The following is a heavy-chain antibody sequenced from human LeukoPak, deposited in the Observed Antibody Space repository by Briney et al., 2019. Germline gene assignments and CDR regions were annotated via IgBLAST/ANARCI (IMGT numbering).Heavy chain of an antibody. V-gene: IGHV3-74*01. CDR2: ISFDGSDA. CDR3: APLWSQSQDY. Sequence: GGSLRLSCAASGFTFSGFWMHWVRQAPGKGLVWVSCISFDGSDATYADSVKGRFTISRDNAKNTLHLQMDSLTVEDTAVYYCAPLWSQSQDYWGQGTLVTVSS. D-gene: IGHD3-3*01. J-gene: IGHJ4*02. CDR1: GFTFSGFW.